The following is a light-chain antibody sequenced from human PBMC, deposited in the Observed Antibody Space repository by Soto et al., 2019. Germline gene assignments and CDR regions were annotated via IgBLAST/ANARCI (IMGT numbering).Light chain of an antibody. CDR2: DAS. CDR3: QQYRNLPPT. J-gene: IGKJ3*01. V-gene: IGKV1-33*01. Sequence: DTQMTQSPSSLSASVGDRVTITCQASEDISNYLNWYRQKPGKAPKLLIYDASNLETGVPSRFSGSGSGTDFTFTISSLQPEDIATYYCQQYRNLPPTFGPGTKVEIK. CDR1: EDISNY.